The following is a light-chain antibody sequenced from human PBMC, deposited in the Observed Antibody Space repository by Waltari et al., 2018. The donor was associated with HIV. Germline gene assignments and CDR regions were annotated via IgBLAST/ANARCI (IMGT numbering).Light chain of an antibody. J-gene: IGKJ2*01. V-gene: IGKV1-5*03. CDR1: QSVSVW. CDR3: QQYNNYPYT. Sequence: DIQMTQSPSTLSASEGDRVTITCRASQSVSVWLAWYQQKPGKAPKLLIYKASSLQSGVSSTFSGSGSGTEFTLTISSLQPDDFATYYCQQYNNYPYTFGQGTKLEIK. CDR2: KAS.